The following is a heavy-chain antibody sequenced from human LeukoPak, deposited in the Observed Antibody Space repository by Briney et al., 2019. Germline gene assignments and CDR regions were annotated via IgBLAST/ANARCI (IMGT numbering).Heavy chain of an antibody. CDR3: AKNGDRFGEYYYYGMDV. CDR1: GFTFDDYA. J-gene: IGHJ6*02. V-gene: IGHV3-9*01. D-gene: IGHD4-17*01. CDR2: ISWNSGSI. Sequence: QPGGSLRLSCAASGFTFDDYAMHWVRQAPGKGLEWVSGISWNSGSIGYADSVKGRFTISRDNAKNSLYLQINSLRAEDTALYYCAKNGDRFGEYYYYGMDVWGQGTTVTVSS.